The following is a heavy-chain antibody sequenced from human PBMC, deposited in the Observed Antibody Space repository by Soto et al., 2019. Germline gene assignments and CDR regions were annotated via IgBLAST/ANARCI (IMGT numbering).Heavy chain of an antibody. CDR2: IRYSVSDT. J-gene: IGHJ4*02. D-gene: IGHD6-19*01. CDR3: AKAVTFGADCCGWANRVDF. Sequence: EVQLLEAGGGLVQPGGSLRLSCAASGFTFSNYVMTWLRQAPGKGLEWVSSIRYSVSDTFYADSVKGRFTVSRDNSKNTLFLQMSSLRAEDTAVYYCAKAVTFGADCCGWANRVDFWGQGSLVTVSS. V-gene: IGHV3-23*01. CDR1: GFTFSNYV.